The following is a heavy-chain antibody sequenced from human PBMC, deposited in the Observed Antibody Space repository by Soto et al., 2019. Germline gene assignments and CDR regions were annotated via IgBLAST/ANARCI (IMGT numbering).Heavy chain of an antibody. CDR2: INYSGSNI. J-gene: IGHJ4*02. CDR3: ASEALCGADCYFFEY. D-gene: IGHD2-21*02. CDR1: GXTVRNSE. V-gene: IGHV3-48*03. Sequence: GSLRLSCAGSGXTVRNSEMFWVRQAPGKGLEWVSKINYSGSNIYYSKSVKGRFTISRDNAKNSLYLQMNSMTDEDTAIYFCASEALCGADCYFFEYWGPGTLGTVSS.